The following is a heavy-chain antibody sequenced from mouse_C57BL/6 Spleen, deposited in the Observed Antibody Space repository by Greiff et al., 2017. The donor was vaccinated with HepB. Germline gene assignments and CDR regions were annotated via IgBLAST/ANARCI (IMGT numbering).Heavy chain of an antibody. CDR2: SRNKANDYTT. CDR1: GFTFSDFY. V-gene: IGHV7-1*01. CDR3: ASDAGNWNYYAMDY. J-gene: IGHJ4*01. D-gene: IGHD2-1*01. Sequence: EVKLMESGGGLVQSGRSLRLSCATSGFTFSDFYMEWVRQAPGKGLEWIAASRNKANDYTTEYSASVKGRFIVSRDTSQSILYLQMNALRAEDTAIYYCASDAGNWNYYAMDYWGQGTSVTVSS.